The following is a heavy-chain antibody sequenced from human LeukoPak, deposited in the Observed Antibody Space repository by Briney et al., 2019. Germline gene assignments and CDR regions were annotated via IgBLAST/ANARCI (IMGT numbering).Heavy chain of an antibody. Sequence: PGGSLRLSCAASGFTFSSYAMSWVRQAPGKGLEWVSAISGSGGSTYYADSVKGRFTISRDNSTNTLYLQMNSLRAEDTAVYYCAKDPRRWELGDYWGQGTLVTVSS. D-gene: IGHD1-26*01. CDR2: ISGSGGST. V-gene: IGHV3-23*01. J-gene: IGHJ4*02. CDR3: AKDPRRWELGDY. CDR1: GFTFSSYA.